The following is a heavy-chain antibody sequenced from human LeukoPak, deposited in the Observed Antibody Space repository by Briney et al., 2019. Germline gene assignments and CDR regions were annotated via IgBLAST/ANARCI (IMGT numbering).Heavy chain of an antibody. CDR1: GYRXTSYG. CDR3: AREGYCSGGTCYSTMNWFDP. Sequence: ASVKVSCKASGYRXTSYGITGVRQAPGQGLEWMGWISAYNGNTNYAQKLQGRVTLTTDTSTSTAYMELRSLRSDDTAVYYCAREGYCSGGTCYSTMNWFDPWGQGTLVTVSS. CDR2: ISAYNGNT. D-gene: IGHD2-15*01. J-gene: IGHJ5*02. V-gene: IGHV1-18*01.